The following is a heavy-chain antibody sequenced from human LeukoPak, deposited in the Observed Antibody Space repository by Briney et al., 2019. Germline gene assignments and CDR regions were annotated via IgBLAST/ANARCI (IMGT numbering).Heavy chain of an antibody. D-gene: IGHD4-17*01. CDR1: GFTFSNYW. CDR3: ARHGDYHYNS. J-gene: IGHJ4*02. V-gene: IGHV3-7*05. Sequence: PGGSLRLSCAASGFTFSNYWMTWVRQAPGKGLEWVANINVGEGEKYYVDSVRGRFTISRDNAKNSLYLQRNSLRAEATAVYYCARHGDYHYNSWGQGTLVTVSS. CDR2: INVGEGEK.